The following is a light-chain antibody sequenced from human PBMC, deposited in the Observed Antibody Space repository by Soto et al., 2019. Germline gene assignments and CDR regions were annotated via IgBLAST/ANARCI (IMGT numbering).Light chain of an antibody. CDR3: CSYAGSSSFRVL. CDR1: SSDVGSYNL. Sequence: QSALTQPASVSGSPGQSITISCTGTSSDVGSYNLVSWYQHHPGKAPKVIIYEGTKRPSGVSHRFSASRSANTASLTISGLQAADEAEYYCCCCSYAGSSSFRVLFGGGTQLTVL. CDR2: EGT. J-gene: IGLJ2*01. V-gene: IGLV2-23*03.